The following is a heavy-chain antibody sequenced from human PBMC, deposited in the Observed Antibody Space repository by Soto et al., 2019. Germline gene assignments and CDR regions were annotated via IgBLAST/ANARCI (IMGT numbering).Heavy chain of an antibody. V-gene: IGHV3-30*04. Sequence: QVQLVESGGGMAQAGRSLRLSCTGSGFTFNSLSLHWVRQGPDKSLEWVAVVSFDGKVTYYADSVKGRFTVSRDISKNTIYLQANSLRPEDTAVYYCAREPYGDSQYFDYWGQGTPVTVSS. CDR2: VSFDGKVT. CDR1: GFTFNSLS. CDR3: AREPYGDSQYFDY. J-gene: IGHJ4*02. D-gene: IGHD2-21*02.